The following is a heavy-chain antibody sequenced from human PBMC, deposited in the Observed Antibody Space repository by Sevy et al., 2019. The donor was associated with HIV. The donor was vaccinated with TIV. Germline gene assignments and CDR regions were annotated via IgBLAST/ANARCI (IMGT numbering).Heavy chain of an antibody. J-gene: IGHJ4*02. Sequence: GGSLRLSCVASGFTLNSYWMRWVRQAPGKGLEWVANIKQDGSVKYYVDSVKGRFTISRDNARNLLYLQMNSLRVEDTALYYCVRAIAADGSFWGQGTLGTVSS. D-gene: IGHD6-13*01. CDR1: GFTLNSYW. CDR2: IKQDGSVK. CDR3: VRAIAADGSF. V-gene: IGHV3-7*01.